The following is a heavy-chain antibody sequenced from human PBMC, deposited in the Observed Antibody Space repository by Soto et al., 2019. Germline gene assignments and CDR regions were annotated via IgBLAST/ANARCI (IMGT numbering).Heavy chain of an antibody. Sequence: PGESLKISCKGSGYSFTSYWIGWVRQMPGKGLEWMGIIYPGDSDTRYSPSFQGQVTISADKSISTAYLQWSSLKASDTAMYYCARERKVLLKKTDYYYGMDVWGQGTTVTVSS. CDR3: ARERKVLLKKTDYYYGMDV. CDR2: IYPGDSDT. D-gene: IGHD3-16*01. V-gene: IGHV5-51*03. CDR1: GYSFTSYW. J-gene: IGHJ6*02.